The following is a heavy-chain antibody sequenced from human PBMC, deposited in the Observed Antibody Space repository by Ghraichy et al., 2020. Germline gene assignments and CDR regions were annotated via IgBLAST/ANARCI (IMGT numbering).Heavy chain of an antibody. Sequence: SETLSLTCAVYGGSFSGYYWSWIRQPPGKGLEWIGEINHSGSTNYNPSLKSRVTISVDTSKNQFSLKLSSVTAADTAVYYCARGQGSAIFGVNSKSNYYYGMDVWGQGTTVTVSS. CDR2: INHSGST. D-gene: IGHD3-3*01. CDR1: GGSFSGYY. CDR3: ARGQGSAIFGVNSKSNYYYGMDV. J-gene: IGHJ6*02. V-gene: IGHV4-34*01.